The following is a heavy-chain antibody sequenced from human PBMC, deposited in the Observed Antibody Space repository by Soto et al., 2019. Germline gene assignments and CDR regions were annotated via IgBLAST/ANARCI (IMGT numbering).Heavy chain of an antibody. Sequence: SETLSLTCTVSGGSISSYYWSWIRQPPGKGLEWIGYIYYSGSTNYNPSLKSRVTISVDTSKNQFSLKLSSVTAADTAVYYCARDAAGENYDILTGYPYYYYYGMDVWGQGTTVTVSS. J-gene: IGHJ6*02. V-gene: IGHV4-59*01. CDR1: GGSISSYY. CDR2: IYYSGST. D-gene: IGHD3-9*01. CDR3: ARDAAGENYDILTGYPYYYYYGMDV.